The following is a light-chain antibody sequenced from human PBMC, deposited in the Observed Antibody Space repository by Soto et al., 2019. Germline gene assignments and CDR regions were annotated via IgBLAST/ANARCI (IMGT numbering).Light chain of an antibody. CDR1: SNDVGAYKY. V-gene: IGLV2-14*01. CDR2: EVT. CDR3: ISYAGSGGYV. Sequence: QSALTQPASVSGSPGQSITISCTGTSNDVGAYKYVSWYQQQPDKAPKLIIYEVTNRPSGVSNRFSGSKSGNTASLTISGLQAEDEADYYCISYAGSGGYVFGTGTKLTVL. J-gene: IGLJ1*01.